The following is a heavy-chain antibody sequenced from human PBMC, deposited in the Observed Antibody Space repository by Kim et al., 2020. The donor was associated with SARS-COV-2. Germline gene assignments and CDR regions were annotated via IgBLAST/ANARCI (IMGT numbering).Heavy chain of an antibody. Sequence: GGSLRLSCAASGFSFSTYNMNWVRQAPGKGLEWVSSISSSSSYIYYADSVKGRFTISRDNAKNSLYLQMNSLRAEDTAVYYCARDAYSSSWYEGAIDIWGQGTMVTVSS. J-gene: IGHJ3*02. CDR1: GFSFSTYN. V-gene: IGHV3-21*01. CDR2: ISSSSSYI. CDR3: ARDAYSSSWYEGAIDI. D-gene: IGHD6-13*01.